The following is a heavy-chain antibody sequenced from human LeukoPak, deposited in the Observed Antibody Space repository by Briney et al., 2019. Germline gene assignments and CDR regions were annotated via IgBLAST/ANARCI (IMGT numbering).Heavy chain of an antibody. CDR1: GFTFSSYA. D-gene: IGHD6-19*01. Sequence: GVLRLSCAASGFTFSSYAMNWVRQAPGKGLEWVSAISGSGGSIYYADSVKGRFTFSRDNSKNTLYLQMNSLRVEDTAVYYCAGSGLPSYYLDYWGQGTLVTVSS. J-gene: IGHJ4*02. CDR2: ISGSGGSI. CDR3: AGSGLPSYYLDY. V-gene: IGHV3-23*01.